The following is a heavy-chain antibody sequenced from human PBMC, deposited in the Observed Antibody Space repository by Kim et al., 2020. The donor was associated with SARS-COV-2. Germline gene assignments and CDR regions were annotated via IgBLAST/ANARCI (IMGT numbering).Heavy chain of an antibody. D-gene: IGHD3-10*01. CDR3: ARVLVRGVIPSYMDV. CDR2: IIPIFGTA. CDR1: GGTFSSYA. J-gene: IGHJ6*02. V-gene: IGHV1-69*13. Sequence: SVKVSCKASGGTFSSYAISWVRQAPGQGLEWMGGIIPIFGTANYAQKFQGRVTITADESTSTAYMELSSLRSEDTAVYYCARVLVRGVIPSYMDVWGQGTTVTVSS.